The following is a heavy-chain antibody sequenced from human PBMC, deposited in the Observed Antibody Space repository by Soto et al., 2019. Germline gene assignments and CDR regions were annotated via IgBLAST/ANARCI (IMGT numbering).Heavy chain of an antibody. CDR3: TRGGPDAFCGGGRCYFDY. CDR1: GFTFDDFA. V-gene: IGHV3-9*01. Sequence: EVPLVESGGGLVQPGRSLRLSCAASGFTFDDFAMHWVRRVPGKGLEWVSSITWNSNVIGYADSVKGRFTISRDNAKNSLYLQMNSLRPEDTAFYYCTRGGPDAFCGGGRCYFDYWGQGTLVTVSS. D-gene: IGHD2-15*01. CDR2: ITWNSNVI. J-gene: IGHJ4*02.